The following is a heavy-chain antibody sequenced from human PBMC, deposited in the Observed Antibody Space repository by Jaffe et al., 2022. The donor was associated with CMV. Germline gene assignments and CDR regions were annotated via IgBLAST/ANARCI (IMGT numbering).Heavy chain of an antibody. D-gene: IGHD3-3*01. CDR1: GFTFSSYE. CDR3: ARDSFPTYYDFWSGYADAFDI. J-gene: IGHJ3*02. CDR2: ISSSGSTI. Sequence: EVQLVESGGGLVQPGGSLRLSCAASGFTFSSYEMNWVRQAPGKGLEWVSYISSSGSTIYYADSVKGRFTISRDNAKNSLYLQMNSLRAEDTAVYYCARDSFPTYYDFWSGYADAFDIWGQGTMVTVSS. V-gene: IGHV3-48*03.